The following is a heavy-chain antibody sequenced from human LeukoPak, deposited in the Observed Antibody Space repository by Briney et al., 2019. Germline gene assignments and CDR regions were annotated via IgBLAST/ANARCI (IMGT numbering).Heavy chain of an antibody. J-gene: IGHJ4*02. CDR1: GFTFSSYW. V-gene: IGHV3-74*01. CDR3: ARSPDYYDSSGYYVDY. CDR2: INSDGSST. D-gene: IGHD3-22*01. Sequence: GGSLRLSCEASGFTFSSYWMHWVRQAPGKGLVWVSRINSDGSSTSYADSVKGRFTISRDNAKNTLYLQMNSLRAEDTAVYYCARSPDYYDSSGYYVDYWGQGTLVTVSS.